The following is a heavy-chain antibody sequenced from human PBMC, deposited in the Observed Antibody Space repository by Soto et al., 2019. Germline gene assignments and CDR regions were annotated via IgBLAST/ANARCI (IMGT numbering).Heavy chain of an antibody. Sequence: PGGSLRLSCAASGFTFSSYAMSWVRQAPGKGLEWVSAISGSGGSTYYADSVKGRFTISRDNSKNTLYLQMNSLRAEDTAVYYCFYEGVVPAPTYAISWGQAPMVTVPQ. V-gene: IGHV3-23*01. CDR2: ISGSGGST. J-gene: IGHJ5*02. CDR1: GFTFSSYA. D-gene: IGHD2-2*01. CDR3: FYEGVVPAPTYAIS.